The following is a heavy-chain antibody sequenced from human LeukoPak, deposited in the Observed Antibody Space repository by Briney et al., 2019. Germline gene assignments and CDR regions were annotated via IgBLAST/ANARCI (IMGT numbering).Heavy chain of an antibody. Sequence: GGSLRLSCAASGFTFSSYAMSWDRQAPGKGLEWVSAISGSGGSTYYADSVKGRFTISRDNSKNTLYLQMNSLRAEDTAVYYCAKDLYYYDSSGYTNWGQGTLVTVSS. CDR1: GFTFSSYA. CDR3: AKDLYYYDSSGYTN. J-gene: IGHJ4*02. CDR2: ISGSGGST. D-gene: IGHD3-22*01. V-gene: IGHV3-23*01.